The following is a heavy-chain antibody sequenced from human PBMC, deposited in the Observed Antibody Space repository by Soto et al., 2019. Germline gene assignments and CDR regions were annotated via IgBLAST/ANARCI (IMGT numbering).Heavy chain of an antibody. V-gene: IGHV1-3*01. Sequence: ASVKVSCKASGYTFTGYYMHWVRQAPGQRLEWMGWINAGNGNTKYSQKFQGRVTITRDTSASTAYMELSSLRSEDTAVYYCARDPVVVVAATGHFDYWGQGTLVTVSS. CDR3: ARDPVVVVAATGHFDY. J-gene: IGHJ4*02. CDR2: INAGNGNT. CDR1: GYTFTGYY. D-gene: IGHD2-15*01.